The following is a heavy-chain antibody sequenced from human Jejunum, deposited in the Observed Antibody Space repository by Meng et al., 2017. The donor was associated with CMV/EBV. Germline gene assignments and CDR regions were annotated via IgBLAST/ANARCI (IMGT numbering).Heavy chain of an antibody. CDR1: FTDYG. D-gene: IGHD6-19*01. Sequence: FTDYGVSWVRQAPGQGLEWMGWTSAYNGNTDYAQKFLDRVTMTTDTTTNTAYMELRSLRSDDTAVYYCARVGSTGWFRAYYFDSWGQGTRVTVSS. V-gene: IGHV1-18*01. J-gene: IGHJ4*02. CDR2: TSAYNGNT. CDR3: ARVGSTGWFRAYYFDS.